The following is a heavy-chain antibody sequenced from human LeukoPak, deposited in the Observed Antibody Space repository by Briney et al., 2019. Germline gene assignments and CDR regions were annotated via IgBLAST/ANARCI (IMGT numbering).Heavy chain of an antibody. D-gene: IGHD4-17*01. V-gene: IGHV1-18*01. CDR1: GYTFTSYG. Sequence: ASVKVSCKASGYTFTSYGISWVRQAPGQGLEWMGWISVYNGNTNYAQKLQGRVTMTTDTSTSTAYMELRSLRSDDTAVYYCARDRDVVWALTTVRGDFDIWGQGTTVTVSS. J-gene: IGHJ3*02. CDR3: ARDRDVVWALTTVRGDFDI. CDR2: ISVYNGNT.